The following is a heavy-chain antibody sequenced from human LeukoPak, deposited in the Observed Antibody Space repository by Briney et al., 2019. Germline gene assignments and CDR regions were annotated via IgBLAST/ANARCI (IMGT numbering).Heavy chain of an antibody. CDR1: GFTFSNYG. J-gene: IGHJ5*02. Sequence: GGSLRLSCAASGFTFSNYGMHWVRQAPGKGLEWVAFIRYDASTKYYTDSVKGRLSISRDNSNNTLFLQMNSLRPEDTAVYYCARGPEGGSYSGINWFDPWGQGTLVTVSS. CDR3: ARGPEGGSYSGINWFDP. CDR2: IRYDASTK. V-gene: IGHV3-30*02. D-gene: IGHD1-26*01.